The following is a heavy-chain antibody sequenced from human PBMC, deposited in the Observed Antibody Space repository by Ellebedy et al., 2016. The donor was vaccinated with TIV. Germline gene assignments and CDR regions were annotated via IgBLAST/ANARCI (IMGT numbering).Heavy chain of an antibody. Sequence: PGGSLRLSCEASGFIFSNYALSGVRQAPGKGLKWVSAISGFDGSANYADSVKGRFIASRDNPMNTLYLQMNSLRADDTAIYYCAKRAKAGGFDHWGQGALVTVSS. V-gene: IGHV3-23*01. J-gene: IGHJ5*02. CDR3: AKRAKAGGFDH. CDR1: GFIFSNYA. CDR2: ISGFDGSA.